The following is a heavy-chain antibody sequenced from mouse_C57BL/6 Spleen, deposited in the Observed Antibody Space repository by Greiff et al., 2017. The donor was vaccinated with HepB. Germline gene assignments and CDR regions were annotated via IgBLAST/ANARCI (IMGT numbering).Heavy chain of an antibody. CDR1: GYAFTNYL. Sequence: QVQLQQSGAELVRPGTSVKVSCKASGYAFTNYLIEWVKQRPGQGLEWIGVINPGSGGTNYNEKFKGKATLTADKSSSTAYMQLSSLTSEDSAVYFCAREGYNNYDVYYAMDYWGQGTSVTVSS. CDR3: AREGYNNYDVYYAMDY. V-gene: IGHV1-54*01. D-gene: IGHD2-5*01. CDR2: INPGSGGT. J-gene: IGHJ4*01.